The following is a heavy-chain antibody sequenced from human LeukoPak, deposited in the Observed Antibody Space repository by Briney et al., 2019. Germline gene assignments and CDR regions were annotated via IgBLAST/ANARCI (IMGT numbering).Heavy chain of an antibody. CDR2: ISGSGGST. Sequence: GGTLRLSCAASGFTFSSYGMSWVRQAPGKGLEWVSAISGSGGSTYYADSVKGRYTISRDNSKNTLYLQMNSLRVDDTAIYYCTKDLGRVAAAGGGIDYWGQGTLVTVSS. V-gene: IGHV3-23*01. CDR1: GFTFSSYG. J-gene: IGHJ4*02. D-gene: IGHD6-13*01. CDR3: TKDLGRVAAAGGGIDY.